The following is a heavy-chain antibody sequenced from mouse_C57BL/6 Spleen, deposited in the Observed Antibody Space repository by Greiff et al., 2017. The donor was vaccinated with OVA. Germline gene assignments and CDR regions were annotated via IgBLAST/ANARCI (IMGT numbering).Heavy chain of an antibody. D-gene: IGHD2-3*01. Sequence: QVQLQPSGAELVKPGASVKMSCKASGYTFTTYPIEWMQQNHGKSLEWIGNFHPYNDDTKYNEKFKGKATLTVEKSSSTVYLELSRLTSDDSAVYYCALLYDGYPAWFAYWGQGTLVTVSA. CDR1: GYTFTTYP. CDR2: FHPYNDDT. V-gene: IGHV1-47*01. CDR3: ALLYDGYPAWFAY. J-gene: IGHJ3*01.